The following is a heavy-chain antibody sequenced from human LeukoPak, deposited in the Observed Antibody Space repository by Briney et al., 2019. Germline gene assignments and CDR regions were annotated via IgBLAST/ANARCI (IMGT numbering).Heavy chain of an antibody. CDR3: ARSESSSSWYLGY. D-gene: IGHD6-13*01. Sequence: SETLSLTCTVSGGSISSYYWSWIRQPPGKGLEWIGYIYYSGSTNYNPSLKSRVTISVDTSKNQFSLKLSSVTAADTAVYYCARSESSSSWYLGYWGQGTLVTVSS. V-gene: IGHV4-59*01. CDR1: GGSISSYY. CDR2: IYYSGST. J-gene: IGHJ4*02.